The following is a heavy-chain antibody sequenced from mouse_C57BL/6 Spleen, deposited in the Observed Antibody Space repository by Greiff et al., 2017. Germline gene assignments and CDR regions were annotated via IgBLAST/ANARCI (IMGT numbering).Heavy chain of an antibody. D-gene: IGHD3-3*01. V-gene: IGHV1-61*01. CDR2: IYPSDSET. J-gene: IGHJ2*01. CDR3: ARRAGTLCDY. CDR1: GYTFTSYW. Sequence: QVQLQQPGAELVRPGSSVKLSCKASGYTFTSYWMDWVKQRPGQGLEWIGNIYPSDSETHYNQKFKDKATLTVDKSSSTAYMQLSSLTSEDAAVYYCARRAGTLCDYWGQGTTLTVSS.